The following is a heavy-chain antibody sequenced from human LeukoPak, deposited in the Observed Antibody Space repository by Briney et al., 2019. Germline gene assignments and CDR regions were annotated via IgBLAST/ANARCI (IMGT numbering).Heavy chain of an antibody. J-gene: IGHJ6*03. CDR3: ARLPYYYDSSGYYYGTGYMDV. Sequence: SETLSLTCTVSGYSISSGYYWGWIRQPPGKGLEWIGSIYHSGSTYYNPSLKSRVTISVDTSKNQFSLKLSSVTAADTAVYYCARLPYYYDSSGYYYGTGYMDVWGKGTTVTVSS. CDR2: IYHSGST. D-gene: IGHD3-22*01. V-gene: IGHV4-38-2*02. CDR1: GYSISSGYY.